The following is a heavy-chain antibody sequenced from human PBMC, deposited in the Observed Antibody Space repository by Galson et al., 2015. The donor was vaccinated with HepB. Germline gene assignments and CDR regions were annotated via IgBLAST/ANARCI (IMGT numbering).Heavy chain of an antibody. V-gene: IGHV3-30*04. J-gene: IGHJ4*02. CDR2: ISYDGSNK. D-gene: IGHD6-19*01. CDR3: ARDGLKVAGIGWVDY. CDR1: GFTFSSYA. Sequence: SLRLSCAASGFTFSSYAMHWVRQAPGKGLEWVAVISYDGSNKYYADSVKGRFTISRDNSKNTLYLQMNSRRAEDTAVYYCARDGLKVAGIGWVDYWGQGTLVTVSS.